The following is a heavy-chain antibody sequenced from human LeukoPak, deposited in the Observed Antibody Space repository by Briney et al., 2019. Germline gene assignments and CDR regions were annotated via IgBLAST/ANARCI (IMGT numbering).Heavy chain of an antibody. V-gene: IGHV3-64*01. CDR2: ISGNGRNT. D-gene: IGHD6-19*01. CDR3: ARVSSSGWYAFDF. Sequence: GGYLRLSCAASGFTFTTYAMFWVRQAPGKGLEYVSGISGNGRNTYYGNSVQGRFTISRDNSKNTLYLQMGSLRAEDMAIYYCARVSSSGWYAFDFWGQGTMVTVSS. CDR1: GFTFTTYA. J-gene: IGHJ3*01.